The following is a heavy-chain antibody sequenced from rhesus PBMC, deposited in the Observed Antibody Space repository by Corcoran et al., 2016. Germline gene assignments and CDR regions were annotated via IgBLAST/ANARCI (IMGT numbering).Heavy chain of an antibody. D-gene: IGHD6S26*01. CDR3: AREIAAAGPGGVDY. Sequence: QLKLQESGPGLVKPSETLSLTCAVSGGSISGGYGWSWIRQTTGKGLEWIGHIFGSIGSTYYNPSLKSRVTISTDTSKNQFSLKLSSVTAADTAVYYCAREIAAAGPGGVDYWGQGVLVTVSS. CDR1: GGSISGGYG. J-gene: IGHJ4*01. V-gene: IGHV4S7*01. CDR2: IFGSIGST.